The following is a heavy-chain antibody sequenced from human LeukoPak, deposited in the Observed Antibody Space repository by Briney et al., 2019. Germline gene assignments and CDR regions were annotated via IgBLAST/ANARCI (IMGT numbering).Heavy chain of an antibody. D-gene: IGHD2-2*01. CDR3: ARYDHCSSTSCYPRYYYYMDV. Sequence: PGWSLRLSCVASGFTFSSYWMHWLRQAPGKGLVWVSRINRDGSSSSYAGSVNGRFTIYSDNAKNTLYLQMNSLRAEDTAVYYCARYDHCSSTSCYPRYYYYMDVWGKETTVTVFS. J-gene: IGHJ6*03. V-gene: IGHV3-74*01. CDR1: GFTFSSYW. CDR2: INRDGSSS.